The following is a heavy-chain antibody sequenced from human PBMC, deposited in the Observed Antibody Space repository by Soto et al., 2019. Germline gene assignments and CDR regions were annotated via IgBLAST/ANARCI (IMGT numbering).Heavy chain of an antibody. D-gene: IGHD3-22*01. V-gene: IGHV3-74*01. Sequence: EVQVVESGGGLVQPGGSLRLSCAASGFIFSSYWMHWVRQAPGKGLVWLSRINSDGSDISYADSVRGRFTMSRDNAKNTVYLQMNSLRAEDTAVSYCARGRYHYDRDAFDIWGQGTMVTVSS. CDR2: INSDGSDI. CDR3: ARGRYHYDRDAFDI. J-gene: IGHJ3*02. CDR1: GFIFSSYW.